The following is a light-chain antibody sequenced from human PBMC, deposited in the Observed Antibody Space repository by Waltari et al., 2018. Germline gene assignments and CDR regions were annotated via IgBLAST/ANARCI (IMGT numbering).Light chain of an antibody. V-gene: IGKV1-5*01. J-gene: IGKJ2*01. CDR2: DVS. Sequence: IQMTQSPSALSASVGDRVTITCRPSQRINTWMAWYQQGPGKAPKVLIYDVSTLESGVPSRFSGSGSGTEFTLAINNLQPEDFATYYCQQYYRYYTFGQGTKLEIK. CDR3: QQYYRYYT. CDR1: QRINTW.